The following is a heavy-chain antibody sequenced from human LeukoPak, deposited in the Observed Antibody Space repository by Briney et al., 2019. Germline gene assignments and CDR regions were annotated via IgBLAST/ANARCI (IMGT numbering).Heavy chain of an antibody. Sequence: TSETLSLTCTVSGGSISSSSYYWGWIRQPPGKGLEWIGSIYYSGSTYYNPSLKSRVTISVDTSKNQFSLKLSSVTAADTAVYYCARGVWGVCGGDCSFFDYWGQGTLVTVSS. CDR1: GGSISSSSYY. J-gene: IGHJ4*02. V-gene: IGHV4-39*07. CDR3: ARGVWGVCGGDCSFFDY. D-gene: IGHD2-21*01. CDR2: IYYSGST.